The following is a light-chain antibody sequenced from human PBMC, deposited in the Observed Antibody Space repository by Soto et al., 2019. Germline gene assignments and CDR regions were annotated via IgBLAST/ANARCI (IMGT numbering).Light chain of an antibody. J-gene: IGKJ1*01. Sequence: IQLTQSPSSLTASVGDRVTITCRASQGINTFLAWYQQKPGKAPKLLIYAASTLQSGVPSRFSGSESGTEFTLTISSLQPDDFATYYCQQYNSYSFGQGTKVDIK. V-gene: IGKV1-9*01. CDR1: QGINTF. CDR3: QQYNSYS. CDR2: AAS.